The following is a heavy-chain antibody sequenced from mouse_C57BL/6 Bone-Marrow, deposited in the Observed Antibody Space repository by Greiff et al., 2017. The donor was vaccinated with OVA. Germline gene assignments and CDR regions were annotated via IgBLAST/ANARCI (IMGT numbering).Heavy chain of an antibody. CDR3: ARDAGYDYDVPFAD. V-gene: IGHV7-1*01. CDR1: GFTFSDFY. Sequence: EVNVVESGGGLVQSGRSLRLSCATSGFTFSDFYMEWVRQAPGKGLEWIAASRNKANDYTTAYSASVKGRFIVSRDTSQSILYLQMNALRAEDTAIYYCARDAGYDYDVPFADWGQGTLVTVSA. D-gene: IGHD2-4*01. CDR2: SRNKANDYTT. J-gene: IGHJ3*01.